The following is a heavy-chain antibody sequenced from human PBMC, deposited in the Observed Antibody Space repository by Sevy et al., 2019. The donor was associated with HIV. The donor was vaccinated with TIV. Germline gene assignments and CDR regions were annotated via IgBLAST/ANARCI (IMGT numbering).Heavy chain of an antibody. Sequence: GGSLRLSCAASGFTFSSYPMHWVRQAPGKGLEWVSFISFDETDKYYADSVKGRFTITRDNSKNTLFLQMNSLRAEDTAFYYCVRETTMLPRGAFDFWGQRTMVTVSS. J-gene: IGHJ3*01. D-gene: IGHD3-10*01. V-gene: IGHV3-30-3*01. CDR2: ISFDETDK. CDR3: VRETTMLPRGAFDF. CDR1: GFTFSSYP.